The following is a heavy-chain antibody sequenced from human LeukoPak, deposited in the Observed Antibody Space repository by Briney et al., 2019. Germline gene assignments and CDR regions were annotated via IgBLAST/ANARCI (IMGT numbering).Heavy chain of an antibody. CDR3: AREEGFGEIYMDV. J-gene: IGHJ6*03. CDR1: GYTFTGYY. V-gene: IGHV1-2*02. CDR2: IDPNSGGT. D-gene: IGHD3-10*01. Sequence: ASVKVSCKASGYTFTGYYMHWVRQAPGQGLEWMGWIDPNSGGTNYAQKFQGRVTMTRDTSISTAYMELSRLRSDDTAVYYCAREEGFGEIYMDVWGKGTTVTVSS.